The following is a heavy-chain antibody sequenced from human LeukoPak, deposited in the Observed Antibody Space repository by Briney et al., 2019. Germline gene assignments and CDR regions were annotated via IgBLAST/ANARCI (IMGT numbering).Heavy chain of an antibody. J-gene: IGHJ4*02. Sequence: SQTLSLTCAISGDSVSSNSVAWNWIRQSPSRGLEWLGRTFYRSKWYNDYAVSVKSRITINPDTSKNQFSLQLNSVTPEDTAVCYCARETSFRYYDFWSGWDYWGQGTLVTVSS. CDR3: ARETSFRYYDFWSGWDY. CDR2: TFYRSKWYN. V-gene: IGHV6-1*01. D-gene: IGHD3-3*01. CDR1: GDSVSSNSVA.